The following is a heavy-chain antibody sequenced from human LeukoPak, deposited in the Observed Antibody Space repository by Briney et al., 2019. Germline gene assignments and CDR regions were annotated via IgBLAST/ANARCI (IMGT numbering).Heavy chain of an antibody. V-gene: IGHV3-66*01. J-gene: IGHJ4*02. CDR1: GFTVSSNY. CDR2: IYSGGST. Sequence: GGSLRLSCAASGFTVSSNYMSWVRQAPGKGLEWVSVIYSGGSTYYADSVRGRFTISRDNSKNTLYLQMNSLRAEDTAVYYCATTTNDSSDYWGQGTLVTVSS. CDR3: ATTTNDSSDY. D-gene: IGHD3-22*01.